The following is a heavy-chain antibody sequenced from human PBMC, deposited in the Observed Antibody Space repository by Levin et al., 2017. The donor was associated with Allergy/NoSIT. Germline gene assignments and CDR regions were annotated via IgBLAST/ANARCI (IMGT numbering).Heavy chain of an antibody. V-gene: IGHV4-59*01. D-gene: IGHD5-18*01. Sequence: PSETLSLTCTVSGGSISSYYWSWIRQSPGKGLEWIGYFYYTGSTNYNPSLKSRVTISVDRSKNQLSLKLSSVTTADTAVYYCARDGRVVDSAMVIDAFDIWGQGTTVTVSS. CDR2: FYYTGST. CDR1: GGSISSYY. J-gene: IGHJ3*02. CDR3: ARDGRVVDSAMVIDAFDI.